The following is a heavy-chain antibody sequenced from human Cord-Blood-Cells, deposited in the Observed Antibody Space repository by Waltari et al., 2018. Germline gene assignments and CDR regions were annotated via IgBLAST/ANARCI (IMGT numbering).Heavy chain of an antibody. J-gene: IGHJ4*02. D-gene: IGHD6-6*01. V-gene: IGHV4-34*01. CDR1: GGSFSGYS. CDR3: AIYSSSSGDDY. Sequence: QVQLQQWGAGLLKPSETLSLTCAVYGGSFSGYSWGWIRQPPGKGLEWIGEINHSGSTNYNPSLKSRVTISVDTSKNQFSLKLSSVTAADTAVYYCAIYSSSSGDDYWGQGTLVTVSS. CDR2: INHSGST.